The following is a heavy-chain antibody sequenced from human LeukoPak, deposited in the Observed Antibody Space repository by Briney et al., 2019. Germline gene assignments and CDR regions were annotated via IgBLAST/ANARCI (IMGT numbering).Heavy chain of an antibody. V-gene: IGHV3-30*02. D-gene: IGHD3-3*01. CDR2: IRYDGSNK. CDR3: AKDPLYYDFWSGYSSHFDY. Sequence: GGSLRLSCAASGFTFSSYGMHWVRQAPGKGLEWVAFIRYDGSNKYYADSVKGRFTISRDNSKNTLYLEMNSLRAEDTAVYYCAKDPLYYDFWSGYSSHFDYWGQGTLVTVSS. CDR1: GFTFSSYG. J-gene: IGHJ4*02.